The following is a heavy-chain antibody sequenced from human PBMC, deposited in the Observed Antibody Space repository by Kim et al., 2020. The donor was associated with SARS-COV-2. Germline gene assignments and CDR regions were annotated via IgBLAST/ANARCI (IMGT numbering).Heavy chain of an antibody. CDR2: INSDGSST. J-gene: IGHJ6*02. CDR1: GFTFSSYW. CDR3: ARDIVVVPAAPGSNDYYYYGMDV. Sequence: GGSLRLSCAASGFTFSSYWMHWVRQAPGKGLVWVSRINSDGSSTSYADSVKGRFTISRDNAKNTLYLQMNSLRAEDTAVYYCARDIVVVPAAPGSNDYYYYGMDVWGQGTTVTVSS. D-gene: IGHD2-2*01. V-gene: IGHV3-74*01.